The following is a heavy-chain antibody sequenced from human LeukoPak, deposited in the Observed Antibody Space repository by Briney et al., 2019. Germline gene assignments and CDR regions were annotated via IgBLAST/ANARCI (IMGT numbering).Heavy chain of an antibody. V-gene: IGHV1-24*01. D-gene: IGHD3-10*01. CDR3: AGLNESYNYGSGSYSYYYYGMDV. CDR2: FDPEDDET. Sequence: GASVKVSCKVSGYTLTELSMHWVRQAPGKGLEWMGGFDPEDDETIYAQKFQGRVTMTEDTSTDTAYMELSSLRSEDTAVYYCAGLNESYNYGSGSYSYYYYGMDVWGKGTTVTVSS. J-gene: IGHJ6*04. CDR1: GYTLTELS.